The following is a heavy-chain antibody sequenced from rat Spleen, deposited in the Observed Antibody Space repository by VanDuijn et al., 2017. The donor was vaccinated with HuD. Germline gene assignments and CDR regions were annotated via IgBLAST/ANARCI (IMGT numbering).Heavy chain of an antibody. CDR1: GFSLTSYN. J-gene: IGHJ4*01. D-gene: IGHD1-4*01. CDR3: TGDRSYPGLTPYVMDA. V-gene: IGHV2-30*01. Sequence: QVQLKESGPGLVQPSQTLSLTCTVSGFSLTSYNVHWVRQPTGKGLEWMGIIWTGGSTDYNSALKSRLGISRDTSKSQVFLKMNSLQTEDTAIYFCTGDRSYPGLTPYVMDAWGQGTSVTVSS. CDR2: IWTGGST.